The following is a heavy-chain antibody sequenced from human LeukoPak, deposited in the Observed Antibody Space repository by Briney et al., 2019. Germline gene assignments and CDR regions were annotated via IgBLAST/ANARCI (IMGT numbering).Heavy chain of an antibody. CDR2: INHSGST. CDR3: ASLVAAAGTSLYYYYYMDV. Sequence: SETLSLTCAVYGGSFNGYYWSWIRQPPGKGLDWIGEINHSGSTNYNPSLKSRVTISVDTSKNQFSLKLSSVTAADTAVYYCASLVAAAGTSLYYYYYMDVWGKGTTVTVSS. J-gene: IGHJ6*03. V-gene: IGHV4-34*01. D-gene: IGHD6-13*01. CDR1: GGSFNGYY.